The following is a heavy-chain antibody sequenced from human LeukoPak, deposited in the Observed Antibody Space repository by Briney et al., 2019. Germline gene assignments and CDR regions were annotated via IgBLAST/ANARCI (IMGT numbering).Heavy chain of an antibody. D-gene: IGHD7-27*01. CDR2: IYYSGST. V-gene: IGHV4-30-4*08. Sequence: SETLSLTCTVSGGSISSGDYYWSWIRQPPGKGLEWIGYIYYSGSTYYNPSLKSRVTISVDTSKNQFSLKLSSATAADTAVYYCARRGNWGWYFDYWGQGTLVTVSS. CDR1: GGSISSGDYY. CDR3: ARRGNWGWYFDY. J-gene: IGHJ4*02.